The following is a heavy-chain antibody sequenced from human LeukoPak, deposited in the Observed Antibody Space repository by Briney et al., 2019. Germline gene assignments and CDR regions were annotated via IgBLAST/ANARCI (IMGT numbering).Heavy chain of an antibody. V-gene: IGHV3-11*05. J-gene: IGHJ4*02. CDR1: GWTFSDYY. CDR3: ARVADIVVVVAATFFDY. Sequence: GGSLRLSCAASGWTFSDYYMSWIRQAPGKGLEWVSYISSSSSYTNYADSVKGRFTISRDNAKNSLYLQMNSLRAEDTAVYYCARVADIVVVVAATFFDYWGQGTLVTVSS. CDR2: ISSSSSYT. D-gene: IGHD2-15*01.